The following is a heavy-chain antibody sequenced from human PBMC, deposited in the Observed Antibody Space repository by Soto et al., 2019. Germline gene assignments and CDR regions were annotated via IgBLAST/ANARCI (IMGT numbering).Heavy chain of an antibody. V-gene: IGHV3-30-3*01. J-gene: IGHJ3*02. CDR2: ISYDGSNK. CDR3: ARTGDYGNDAFDI. D-gene: IGHD3-10*01. Sequence: GGSLRLSCAASGFTFSSYATHWVRQAPGKGLEWVAVISYDGSNKYYADSVKGRFTISRDNSKNTLYLQMNSLRAEDTAVYYCARTGDYGNDAFDIWGQGTMVTVSS. CDR1: GFTFSSYA.